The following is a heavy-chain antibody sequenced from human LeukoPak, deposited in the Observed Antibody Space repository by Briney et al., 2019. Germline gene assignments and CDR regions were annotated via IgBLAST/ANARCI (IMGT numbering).Heavy chain of an antibody. V-gene: IGHV4-34*01. D-gene: IGHD3-10*01. CDR3: ARGYYGLPRQYDY. J-gene: IGHJ4*02. Sequence: SSETLSLTCAVFGXSFTGYYGTWIRQPPGGGLEWIGEINHSKTTNYNPSLKSRVALSIDTSKNQFSLKLNSVTAADTAVYYCARGYYGLPRQYDYWGQGTLVTVSS. CDR1: GXSFTGYY. CDR2: INHSKTT.